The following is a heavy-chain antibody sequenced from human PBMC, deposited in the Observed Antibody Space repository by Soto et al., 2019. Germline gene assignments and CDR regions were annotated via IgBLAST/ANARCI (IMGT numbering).Heavy chain of an antibody. J-gene: IGHJ4*02. CDR2: IWYDGSNK. D-gene: IGHD6-13*01. CDR3: ARESSYSGSCLYY. V-gene: IGHV3-33*01. Sequence: QVQLVESGGGVVQPGRSLRLSCAASGFTFSSYGMHWVRQAPGKGLEWVAVIWYDGSNKYYADSVKGRFTISRDNSKNTLYLQMNSLRAEDTAVYYCARESSYSGSCLYYWGQGTLVTVSS. CDR1: GFTFSSYG.